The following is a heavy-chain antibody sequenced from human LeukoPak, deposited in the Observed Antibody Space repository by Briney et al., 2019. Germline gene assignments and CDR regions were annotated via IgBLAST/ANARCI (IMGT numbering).Heavy chain of an antibody. Sequence: GGSLRLSCAASGFTVSSNYMSWVRQAPGKGLEWVSVIYSGGSTYYADSVKGRFTISRDNSKNTLYLQMNSLRAEDTAVYYCAGDRGLATVGAFDIWGQGTMVTVSS. CDR3: AGDRGLATVGAFDI. CDR2: IYSGGST. D-gene: IGHD5-12*01. CDR1: GFTVSSNY. J-gene: IGHJ3*02. V-gene: IGHV3-66*01.